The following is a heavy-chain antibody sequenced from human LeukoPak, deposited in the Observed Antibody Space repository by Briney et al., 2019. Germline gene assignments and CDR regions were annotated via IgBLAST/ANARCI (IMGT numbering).Heavy chain of an antibody. Sequence: SVKVSCKASGGTFSSYAISWVRQAPGQGLEWMGRIIPIFGTANYAQKFQGRVTITTDESTSTAYMEPSSLRSEDTAVYYCARDLTAGKWLLLPFDYWGQGTLVTVSS. CDR2: IIPIFGTA. V-gene: IGHV1-69*05. CDR1: GGTFSSYA. CDR3: ARDLTAGKWLLLPFDY. J-gene: IGHJ4*02. D-gene: IGHD3-22*01.